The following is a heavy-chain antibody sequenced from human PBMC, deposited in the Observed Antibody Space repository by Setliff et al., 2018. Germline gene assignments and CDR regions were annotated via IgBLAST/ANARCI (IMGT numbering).Heavy chain of an antibody. CDR1: GYRFTTYW. V-gene: IGHV5-51*01. J-gene: IGHJ3*02. D-gene: IGHD6-25*01. CDR2: VFSGDSDT. Sequence: PGESLKISCKGSGYRFTTYWIGWVRQMPGKGLEWMGIVFSGDSDTRYSPSFQGQVTMSADKSNNTAYLQWSSLKASDTAMYYCARLGAPASHDAFDIWGQGTMVTVSS. CDR3: ARLGAPASHDAFDI.